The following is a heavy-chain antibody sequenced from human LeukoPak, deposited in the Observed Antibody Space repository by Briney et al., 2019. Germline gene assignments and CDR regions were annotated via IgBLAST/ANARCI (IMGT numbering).Heavy chain of an antibody. V-gene: IGHV3-30*02. D-gene: IGHD7-27*01. CDR2: IRYDGTKK. J-gene: IGHJ4*02. Sequence: GGSLRLSCAASGFTFSSYGMHWVRQAPGKGLVWVAFIRYDGTKKYYADSVKGRFTISRDNSKNTLNPQMNSLRSEDTAAYYCAKDLRATGELGDYWGQGTLVTVSS. CDR3: AKDLRATGELGDY. CDR1: GFTFSSYG.